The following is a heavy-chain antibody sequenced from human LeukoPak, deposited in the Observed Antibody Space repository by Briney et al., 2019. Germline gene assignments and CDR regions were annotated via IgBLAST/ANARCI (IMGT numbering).Heavy chain of an antibody. CDR2: IYYSGST. D-gene: IGHD3-10*01. J-gene: IGHJ4*02. CDR1: GGSISSYY. CDR3: ARLGGFGEFFDY. V-gene: IGHV4-59*08. Sequence: SETLSLTCTVSGGSISSYYWSWIRQPPGKGLEWIGYIYYSGSTNYNPSLKSRVTISVDTSKNQFSLKLSSVTAADTAVYYCARLGGFGEFFDYWGQGTLVTVSS.